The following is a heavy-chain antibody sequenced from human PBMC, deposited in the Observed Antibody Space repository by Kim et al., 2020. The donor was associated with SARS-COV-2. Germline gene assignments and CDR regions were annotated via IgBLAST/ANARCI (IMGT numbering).Heavy chain of an antibody. J-gene: IGHJ2*01. V-gene: IGHV4-39*01. CDR3: ARYSTSSGRFFDL. Sequence: SNPSLKRRVTMSVDTSKNQFSPKLSSVTAADTAVYYCARYSTSSGRFFDLWGRGTLVTVSS. D-gene: IGHD6-6*01.